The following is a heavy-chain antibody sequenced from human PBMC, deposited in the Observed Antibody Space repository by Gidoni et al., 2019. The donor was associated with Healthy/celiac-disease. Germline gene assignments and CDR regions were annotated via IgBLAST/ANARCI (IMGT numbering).Heavy chain of an antibody. CDR2: INHSGST. J-gene: IGHJ3*02. D-gene: IGHD6-13*01. Sequence: QVQLQQWGAGLLKPSETLSLTCAVYGGSFSGYYWSWIRQPPGKGLEWIGEINHSGSTNYNPSLKSRVTISVDTSKNQFSLKLSSVTAADTAVYYCARIAAATDAFDIWGQGTMVTVSS. CDR1: GGSFSGYY. V-gene: IGHV4-34*01. CDR3: ARIAAATDAFDI.